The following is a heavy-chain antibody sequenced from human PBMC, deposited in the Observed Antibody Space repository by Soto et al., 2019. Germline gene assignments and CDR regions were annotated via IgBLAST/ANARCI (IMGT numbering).Heavy chain of an antibody. Sequence: ASVKVSCKASGYTFTSYAMHWVRQAPGQRLEWMGWINAGNGNTKYSQKFQGRVTITRDTSASTAYMELSSLRSEDTAVYYCATRYSGYDAPYYYYYYMEVWGKGTTVTVSS. J-gene: IGHJ6*03. D-gene: IGHD5-12*01. CDR2: INAGNGNT. CDR3: ATRYSGYDAPYYYYYYMEV. CDR1: GYTFTSYA. V-gene: IGHV1-3*01.